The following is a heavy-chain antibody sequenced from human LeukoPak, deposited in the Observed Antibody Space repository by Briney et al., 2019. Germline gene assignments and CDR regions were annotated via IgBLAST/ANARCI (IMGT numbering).Heavy chain of an antibody. Sequence: SETLSLTCTVSGGFISRYYWSWIRQPPGKGLEWIGSIYYSGSTYYNPSLKSRVTISVDTSKNQFSLKLSSVTAADTAVYYCARHVRSSSWYVGSWFDPWGQGTLVTVSS. J-gene: IGHJ5*02. CDR1: GGFISRYY. D-gene: IGHD6-13*01. CDR2: IYYSGST. V-gene: IGHV4-59*05. CDR3: ARHVRSSSWYVGSWFDP.